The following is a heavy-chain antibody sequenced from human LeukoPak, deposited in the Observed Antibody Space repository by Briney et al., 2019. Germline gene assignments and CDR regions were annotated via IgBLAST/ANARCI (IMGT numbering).Heavy chain of an antibody. CDR1: GYTFTGYY. J-gene: IGHJ4*02. CDR2: INPNSGGT. Sequence: ASVKVSCKASGYTFTGYYMHWVRQAPGRGLEWMGWINPNSGGTNYAQKLQGRVTMTTDTSTSTAYMELRSLRSDDTAVYYCAREAPYSSGWYHGVDYWGQGTLVTVSS. D-gene: IGHD6-19*01. V-gene: IGHV1-2*02. CDR3: AREAPYSSGWYHGVDY.